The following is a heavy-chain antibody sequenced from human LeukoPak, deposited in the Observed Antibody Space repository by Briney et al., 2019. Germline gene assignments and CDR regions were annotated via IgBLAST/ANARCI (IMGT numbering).Heavy chain of an antibody. J-gene: IGHJ3*02. CDR2: ISGSGGST. CDR1: GFTFSSYA. D-gene: IGHD4-17*01. V-gene: IGHV3-23*01. CDR3: AKVIHGDPGGGAFDI. Sequence: GGSLRLSCAASGFTFSSYAMSWVRQAPGKGLEWVSAISGSGGSTYYADSVKGRFTISRDNSKNTLYLQMNSLSAEATAVYYCAKVIHGDPGGGAFDIVGQGTMVTVSS.